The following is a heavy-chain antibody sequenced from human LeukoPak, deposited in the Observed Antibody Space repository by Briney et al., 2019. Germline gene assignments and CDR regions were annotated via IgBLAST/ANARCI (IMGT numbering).Heavy chain of an antibody. CDR2: TSYNGDNE. Sequence: PGRSLRLSCAASGFTFSSFPMHWVRQAPGKGLEWVGVTSYNGDNEYYADSVKGRFTISRDNSKNTFYLQMDSLRNEDTAVYYCTRQAYYNLDYWGQGILVTVSS. D-gene: IGHD3-10*01. J-gene: IGHJ4*02. V-gene: IGHV3-30-3*01. CDR3: TRQAYYNLDY. CDR1: GFTFSSFP.